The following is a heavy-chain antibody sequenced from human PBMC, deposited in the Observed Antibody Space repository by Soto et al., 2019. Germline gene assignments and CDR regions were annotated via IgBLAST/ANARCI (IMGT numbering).Heavy chain of an antibody. V-gene: IGHV1-3*01. CDR3: ARDQSGIGWYVDWFDP. CDR2: INAGNGNT. Sequence: QGQLMQSGAEVKKPGASVKVSCKASGYTFNSHAIHWMRQAPGQRLEWMGWINAGNGNTYYSEKFKGRVSLTRDTVATTVYMELTRLTSEDTGVYYCARDQSGIGWYVDWFDPWGQGTLVTVSS. CDR1: GYTFNSHA. D-gene: IGHD6-19*01. J-gene: IGHJ5*02.